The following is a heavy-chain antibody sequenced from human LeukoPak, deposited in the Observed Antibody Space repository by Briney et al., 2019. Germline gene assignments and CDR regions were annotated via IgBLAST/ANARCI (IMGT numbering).Heavy chain of an antibody. D-gene: IGHD6-6*01. CDR3: ARESFAARWD. Sequence: GGSLRLSCAVSGFTFDDYAMHWVRQAPGKGLEWVANIKQDGSEKDYVDSVKGRFTISRDNAKNSLYLQMNSLTAEDTAVYYCARESFAARWDWGQGTLVTVSS. CDR1: GFTFDDYA. J-gene: IGHJ4*02. CDR2: IKQDGSEK. V-gene: IGHV3-7*01.